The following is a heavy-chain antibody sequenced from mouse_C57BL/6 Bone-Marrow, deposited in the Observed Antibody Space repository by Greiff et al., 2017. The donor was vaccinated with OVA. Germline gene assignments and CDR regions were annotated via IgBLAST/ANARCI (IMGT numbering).Heavy chain of an antibody. D-gene: IGHD1-1*01. V-gene: IGHV1-59*01. CDR1: GYTFTSYW. Sequence: VKLQESGAELVRPGTSVKLSCKASGYTFTSYWMHWVKQRPGQGLEWIGVIDPSDSYTNYNQKFKGKATLTVDTSSSTAYMQLSSLTSEDSAVYYCARASYYGSRSFAYWGQGTLVTVSA. CDR2: IDPSDSYT. J-gene: IGHJ3*01. CDR3: ARASYYGSRSFAY.